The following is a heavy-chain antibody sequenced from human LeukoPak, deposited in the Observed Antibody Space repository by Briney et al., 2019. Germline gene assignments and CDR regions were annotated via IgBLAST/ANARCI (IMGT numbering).Heavy chain of an antibody. CDR1: GFTFSSYW. Sequence: GGSLSLSCAASGFTFSSYWMSWVRQAPGKGLEWVANIKQDGSEKYYVDSVKGRFTISRDNAKNSLYLQMNSLRAEDTAVYYCARDWSTAMVTGGDFDYWGQGTLVTVSS. D-gene: IGHD5-18*01. V-gene: IGHV3-7*01. J-gene: IGHJ4*02. CDR2: IKQDGSEK. CDR3: ARDWSTAMVTGGDFDY.